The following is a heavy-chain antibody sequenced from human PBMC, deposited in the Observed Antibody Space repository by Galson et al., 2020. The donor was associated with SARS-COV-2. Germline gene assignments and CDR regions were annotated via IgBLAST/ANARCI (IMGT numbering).Heavy chain of an antibody. CDR2: TYYRSKWNN. V-gene: IGHV6-1*01. CDR1: GDSVSSNTAA. D-gene: IGHD6-6*01. J-gene: IGHJ6*02. CDR3: ARRLGSSNYCGMDV. Sequence: SQTLSLTCAISGDSVSSNTAAWNWLRPSPSTGLEWLGRTYYRSKWNNDYALSVKSRITISVDTAKNQFSLQLNSVTPEDTAVYYCARRLGSSNYCGMDVWGQGTTVTVSS.